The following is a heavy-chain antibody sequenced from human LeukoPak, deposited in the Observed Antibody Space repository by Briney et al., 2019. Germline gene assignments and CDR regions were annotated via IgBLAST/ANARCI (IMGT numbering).Heavy chain of an antibody. J-gene: IGHJ5*02. CDR2: IWYDGSNQ. CDR3: AKGVPSSA. CDR1: GFTFSSYG. V-gene: IGHV3-33*06. Sequence: GRSLRLSCAASGFTFSSYGMHWVRQAPGKGLEWVAVIWYDGSNQYYADSVKGRITISRDNSKNTLYLQMNSLRAEDTAVYYCAKGVPSSAWGQGNLVTVSS. D-gene: IGHD6-19*01.